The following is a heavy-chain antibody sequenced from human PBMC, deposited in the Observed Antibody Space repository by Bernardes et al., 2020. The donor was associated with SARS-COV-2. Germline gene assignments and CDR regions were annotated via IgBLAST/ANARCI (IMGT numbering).Heavy chain of an antibody. D-gene: IGHD5-18*01. CDR1: GYTFTRYG. CDR3: ATVVGYSYGGGWFDP. J-gene: IGHJ5*02. V-gene: IGHV1-18*01. Sequence: ASVKVSCRASGYTFTRYGISWVRRAPGQGLEWMGWISADNGNTDYAQKFQGRVTMTTDTSTSTAYMELRSLRSDDTAVYYCATVVGYSYGGGWFDPWGQGTLVTVSS. CDR2: ISADNGNT.